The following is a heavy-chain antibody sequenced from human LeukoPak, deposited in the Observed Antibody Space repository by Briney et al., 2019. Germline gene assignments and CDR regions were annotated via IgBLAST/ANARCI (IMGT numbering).Heavy chain of an antibody. CDR2: INPSGGTT. V-gene: IGHV1-46*01. D-gene: IGHD5-12*01. J-gene: IGHJ5*02. CDR3: ARDRLDSGYDRGWFDP. CDR1: GYTFTSYH. Sequence: GASVKVSCKASGYTFTSYHMHWVRQAPGQGLEWMGIINPSGGTTNYAQEFQGRVTITRDTSASTAYMELSSLRSEDMAVYYCARDRLDSGYDRGWFDPWGQGTLVTVSS.